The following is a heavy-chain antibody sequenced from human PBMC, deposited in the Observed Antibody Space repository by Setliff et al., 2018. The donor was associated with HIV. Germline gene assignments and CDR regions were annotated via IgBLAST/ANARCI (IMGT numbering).Heavy chain of an antibody. CDR3: ARGVDY. Sequence: GGSLRLSCAASGFTVTTNYMGWVRQAPGKGLEWVSVIYSAGNTYYADSVKGRFIISRDNSKNTLYLQMHSLRAEDTAVYYCARGVDYWGEGTLVTVSS. V-gene: IGHV3-66*01. J-gene: IGHJ4*02. CDR1: GFTVTTNY. CDR2: IYSAGNT.